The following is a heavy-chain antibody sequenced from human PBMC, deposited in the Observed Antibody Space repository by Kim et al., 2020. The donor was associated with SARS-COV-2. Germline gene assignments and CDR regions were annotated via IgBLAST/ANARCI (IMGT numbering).Heavy chain of an antibody. V-gene: IGHV1-18*01. D-gene: IGHD2-2*01. Sequence: KLQGRVTMTTDTSTSTAYMELRSLRSDDTAVYYCARVGDIVVVPAADIDYWGQGTLVTVSS. J-gene: IGHJ4*02. CDR3: ARVGDIVVVPAADIDY.